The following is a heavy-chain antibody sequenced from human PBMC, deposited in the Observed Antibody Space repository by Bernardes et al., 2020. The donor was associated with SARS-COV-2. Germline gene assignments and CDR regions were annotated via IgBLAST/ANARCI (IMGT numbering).Heavy chain of an antibody. D-gene: IGHD2-15*01. CDR1: GFNFSSYS. Sequence: GGTLRLSCAASGFNFSSYSVNWVRQAPGKGLEWVSSISSSSSYIYYADSVKGRFTISRDNAKNSLYLQMNSLRAEETAVYYCARGNMGCQDDWGQGTLVTVSS. CDR3: ARGNMGCQDD. J-gene: IGHJ4*02. CDR2: ISSSSSYI. V-gene: IGHV3-21*01.